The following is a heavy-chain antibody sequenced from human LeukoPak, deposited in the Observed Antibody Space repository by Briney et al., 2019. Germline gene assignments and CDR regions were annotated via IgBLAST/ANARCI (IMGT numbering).Heavy chain of an antibody. V-gene: IGHV1-69*02. CDR3: ARVLSGWFDP. CDR1: GGTFSSYT. CDR2: IIPILGIA. Sequence: SVKVSCKASGGTFSSYTISWVRQAPGQGLEWMGRIIPILGIANYAQKLQGRVTMTTDTSTSTAYMELRSLRSDDTAVYYCARVLSGWFDPWGQGTLVTVSS. J-gene: IGHJ5*02. D-gene: IGHD1-26*01.